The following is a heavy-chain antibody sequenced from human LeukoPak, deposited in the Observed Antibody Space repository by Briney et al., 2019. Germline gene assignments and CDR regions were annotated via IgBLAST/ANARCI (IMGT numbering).Heavy chain of an antibody. CDR1: GFTFSSYS. V-gene: IGHV3-21*04. D-gene: IGHD3-22*01. CDR2: ISSSSSYI. Sequence: GGSLRLSCAASGFTFSSYSMNWVRQAPGKGLEWVSSISSSSSYIYYADSVKGRFTISRDKSKNTLYLQMNSLRAEDTAVYYCAKTKITLIVVANPNSGALDIWGQGTMVTVSS. J-gene: IGHJ3*02. CDR3: AKTKITLIVVANPNSGALDI.